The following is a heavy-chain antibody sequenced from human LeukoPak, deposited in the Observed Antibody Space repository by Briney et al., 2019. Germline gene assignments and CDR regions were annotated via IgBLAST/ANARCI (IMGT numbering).Heavy chain of an antibody. V-gene: IGHV3-30*04. Sequence: GRSLRLSCAASGFTFSSYAMHWVRQAPGKGLEWVAVISYDGSNKYYADSVKGRFTISRDNSKNTLYLQMNSLRAEDTAVYYCARPGIAAAGTSYAGYWGQGTLVTVSS. CDR1: GFTFSSYA. D-gene: IGHD6-13*01. CDR2: ISYDGSNK. CDR3: ARPGIAAAGTSYAGY. J-gene: IGHJ4*02.